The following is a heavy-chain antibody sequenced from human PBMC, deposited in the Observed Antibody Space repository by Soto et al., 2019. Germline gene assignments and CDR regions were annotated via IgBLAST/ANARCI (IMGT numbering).Heavy chain of an antibody. J-gene: IGHJ5*02. D-gene: IGHD6-13*01. Sequence: SGPTLVNPTQTLTLTFTFSVFSLSTSGVGVGWIRQPPGKALEWLALIYWDDDKRYSPSLKSRLTITKDTSKNQVVLTMTNMDPVDTATYYCAHTPPEQQLVVLTRFDPWGQGTLVTVSS. CDR3: AHTPPEQQLVVLTRFDP. CDR2: IYWDDDK. V-gene: IGHV2-5*02. CDR1: VFSLSTSGVG.